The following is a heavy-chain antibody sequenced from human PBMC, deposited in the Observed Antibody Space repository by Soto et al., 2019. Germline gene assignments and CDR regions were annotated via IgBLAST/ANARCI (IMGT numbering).Heavy chain of an antibody. CDR3: ARDRSTIYGVVTPLDY. V-gene: IGHV3-48*02. CDR1: GFTFTRYS. Sequence: GGSLRLSCAASGFTFTRYSMNWVRQAPGKGLEWISYISSGGDTIYYADSVRGRFTVSRDNTKNSLYLQMDSLRDEDTAVYYCARDRSTIYGVVTPLDYWGQGTLVTVSS. D-gene: IGHD3-3*01. CDR2: ISSGGDTI. J-gene: IGHJ4*02.